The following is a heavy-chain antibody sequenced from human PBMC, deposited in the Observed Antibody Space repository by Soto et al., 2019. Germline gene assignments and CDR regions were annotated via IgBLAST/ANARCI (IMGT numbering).Heavy chain of an antibody. Sequence: GASVKVSCKASGYTFASYAISWMRQAPGQGLEWMGWISAYNGNTNYAQKLQGRVTMTTDTSTSTAYMELRSLRSDDTAVYYCTTIFGWTPWKLERRFFHYGMDVWGQGTTVTVSS. CDR2: ISAYNGNT. V-gene: IGHV1-18*01. CDR1: GYTFASYA. CDR3: TTIFGWTPWKLERRFFHYGMDV. J-gene: IGHJ6*02. D-gene: IGHD1-1*01.